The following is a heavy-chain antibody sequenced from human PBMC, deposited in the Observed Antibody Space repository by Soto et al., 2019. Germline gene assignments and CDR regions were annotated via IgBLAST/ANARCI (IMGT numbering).Heavy chain of an antibody. CDR3: ACWGHIVPVATSDFDX. J-gene: IGHJ4*02. V-gene: IGHV3-74*01. Sequence: GGSLRLSCAASGFPFTNYWMNWVRQTPGKGLMWVSRISPDGSDVVYAYSVEGRFTVSRDNAKNTLYLQMHSLRAEDTAMYYCACWGHIVPVATSDFDXWGQGTMVTVSX. CDR1: GFPFTNYW. CDR2: ISPDGSDV. D-gene: IGHD5-12*01.